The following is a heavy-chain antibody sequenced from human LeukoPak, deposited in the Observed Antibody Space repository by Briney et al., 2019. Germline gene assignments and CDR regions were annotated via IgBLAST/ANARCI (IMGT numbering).Heavy chain of an antibody. CDR1: GGSITSSDYY. V-gene: IGHV4-39*07. D-gene: IGHD3-10*01. CDR3: ARDSNDYYGAGSLSFDP. Sequence: SETLSLTCTVSGGSITSSDYYWGWIRQPPGKSLEWIGSIYYSGNSFYTRSLKSRVTISLNTFKNQFSLELSSVTAADTAVYYCARDSNDYYGAGSLSFDPWGQGTLVSVSS. J-gene: IGHJ5*02. CDR2: IYYSGNS.